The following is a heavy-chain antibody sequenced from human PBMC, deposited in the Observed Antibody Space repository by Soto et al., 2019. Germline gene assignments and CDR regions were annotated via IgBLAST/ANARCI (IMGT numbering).Heavy chain of an antibody. Sequence: GSLRLSCAASGFTFSSYAMSWVRQAPGKGLEWVSAISGSGGSTYYADSVKGRFTISRDNSKNTLYLQMNSLRAEDTAVYYCAKQKAPEDYYDSSGYQRLLFDYWGQGTLVTVSS. CDR2: ISGSGGST. CDR3: AKQKAPEDYYDSSGYQRLLFDY. D-gene: IGHD3-22*01. CDR1: GFTFSSYA. J-gene: IGHJ4*02. V-gene: IGHV3-23*01.